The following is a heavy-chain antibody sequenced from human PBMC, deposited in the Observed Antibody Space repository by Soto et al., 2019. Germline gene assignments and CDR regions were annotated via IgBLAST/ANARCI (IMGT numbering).Heavy chain of an antibody. CDR2: ISAYNGNT. V-gene: IGHV1-18*04. Sequence: ASVKVSCKASGYTFTSYGISWVRQAPGQGLEWMGWISAYNGNTNYAQKLQGRVTMTTDTSTSTAYMELRSLRSDDTAVYYCAREEEMATIYYYYGMDVWGQGXTVTVSS. D-gene: IGHD5-12*01. J-gene: IGHJ6*02. CDR3: AREEEMATIYYYYGMDV. CDR1: GYTFTSYG.